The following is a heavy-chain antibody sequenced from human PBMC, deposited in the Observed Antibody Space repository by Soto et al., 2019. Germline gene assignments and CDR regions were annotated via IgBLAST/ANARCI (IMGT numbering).Heavy chain of an antibody. CDR3: AREYTAWPLAYGLDV. V-gene: IGHV3-21*01. CDR2: ISSRSDI. CDR1: GFTFSTYS. J-gene: IGHJ6*02. Sequence: PGGSLRLSCVGSGFTFSTYSINWVRQAPGKGLEWVSSISSRSDIYYADSVKGRFTISRNNAKNSVSLQMNSLRAEDTAVYYCAREYTAWPLAYGLDVWGQGTTVTVSS. D-gene: IGHD2-2*02.